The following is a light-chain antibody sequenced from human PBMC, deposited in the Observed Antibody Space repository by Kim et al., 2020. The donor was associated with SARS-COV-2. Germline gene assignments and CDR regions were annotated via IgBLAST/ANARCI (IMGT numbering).Light chain of an antibody. CDR1: QSVISNY. Sequence: EIVLTQSPGNLSLSPGERATLSCRASQSVISNYLAWYQQKPGQAPRLLIYITSTRASGIPDRFSGSGSGTDFTLTISKLEPEDFAVYYCQQYVSIPSTFGQGTRLEIK. CDR2: ITS. V-gene: IGKV3-20*01. CDR3: QQYVSIPST. J-gene: IGKJ5*01.